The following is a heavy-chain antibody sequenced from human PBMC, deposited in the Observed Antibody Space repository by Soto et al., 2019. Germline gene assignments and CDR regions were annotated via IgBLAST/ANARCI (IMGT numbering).Heavy chain of an antibody. J-gene: IGHJ4*02. CDR2: IYWDDDK. CDR1: GFSLFSSGVT. Sequence: SGPTLVNPTQTLTLTCTFSGFSLFSSGVTVGWIRQPPGKALEWLALIYWDDDKHYSPSLKSRLTITKDTFKNQVVLTMTNMDPVDTATYYCAHTIVVVTVDPPRYFDYWGQGVLVTVSS. V-gene: IGHV2-5*02. CDR3: AHTIVVVTVDPPRYFDY. D-gene: IGHD2-21*02.